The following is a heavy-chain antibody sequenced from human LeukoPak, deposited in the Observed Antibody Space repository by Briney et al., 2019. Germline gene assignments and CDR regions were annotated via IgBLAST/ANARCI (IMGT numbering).Heavy chain of an antibody. D-gene: IGHD1-26*01. CDR1: GFTFSSYA. V-gene: IGHV3-23*01. CDR2: IRGSGDST. Sequence: GGSLRLSCAASGFTFSSYAMNWVRQAPGKGLEWVSSIRGSGDSTYYADSVKGRFTISRDNSKNTLYLQMNSLRAEDTAVYYCAKDPLGVGATGWFNPWGQGTLVTVSS. CDR3: AKDPLGVGATGWFNP. J-gene: IGHJ5*02.